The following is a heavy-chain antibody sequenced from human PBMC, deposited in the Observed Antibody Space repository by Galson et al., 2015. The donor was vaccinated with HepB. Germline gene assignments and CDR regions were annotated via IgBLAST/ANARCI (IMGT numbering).Heavy chain of an antibody. Sequence: SLRLSCAASGFTFSNYGMHWVRQAPGKGLEWVAVISYDGSNKYYADSVKGRFTTSRDNSKNTLYLQMTSLRAEDTALYYCAKDPYLYSALAGTMAGFDYWGQGTLVTVAS. J-gene: IGHJ4*02. V-gene: IGHV3-30*18. CDR2: ISYDGSNK. CDR1: GFTFSNYG. D-gene: IGHD6-19*01. CDR3: AKDPYLYSALAGTMAGFDY.